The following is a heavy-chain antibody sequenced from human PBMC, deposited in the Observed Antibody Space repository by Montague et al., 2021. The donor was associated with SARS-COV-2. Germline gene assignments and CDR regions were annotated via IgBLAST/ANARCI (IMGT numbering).Heavy chain of an antibody. J-gene: IGHJ4*02. D-gene: IGHD1-1*01. CDR3: ARGWGSEYNDHFDF. Sequence: GKNQKYVDSVKGRFTISRDNSKKLLYLQMNSLRVEDTAVYYCARGWGSEYNDHFDFLGRGTLVTVYS. CDR2: GKNQ. V-gene: IGHV3-33*01.